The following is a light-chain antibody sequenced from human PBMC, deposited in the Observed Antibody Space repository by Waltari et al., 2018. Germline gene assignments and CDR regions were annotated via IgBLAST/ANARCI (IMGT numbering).Light chain of an antibody. Sequence: EIMLTQSPGTLSSSPGERATLSCRASQSIGRYLVWYQQKPGQAPRLLMYEASRRATGIPDRFSGSGSGTDFSLTISRLEPEDFAVYYCQNHERLPATFGQGTKVEIK. CDR3: QNHERLPAT. V-gene: IGKV3-20*01. CDR1: QSIGRY. CDR2: EAS. J-gene: IGKJ1*01.